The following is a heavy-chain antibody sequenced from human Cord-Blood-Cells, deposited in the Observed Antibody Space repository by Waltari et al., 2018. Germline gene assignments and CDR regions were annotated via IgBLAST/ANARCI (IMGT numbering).Heavy chain of an antibody. D-gene: IGHD3-9*01. J-gene: IGHJ3*02. CDR1: GFTFSSYG. CDR3: ARDRAILTGYDAFDI. Sequence: QVQLVESGGGVVQPGRSLRLSCAASGFTFSSYGMHWVRQAPGKGLEWVAVIWYDGSNKYYADYVKGRFTISRDNSKNTLYLQMNSLRAEDTAVYYCARDRAILTGYDAFDIWGQGTMVTVSS. V-gene: IGHV3-33*01. CDR2: IWYDGSNK.